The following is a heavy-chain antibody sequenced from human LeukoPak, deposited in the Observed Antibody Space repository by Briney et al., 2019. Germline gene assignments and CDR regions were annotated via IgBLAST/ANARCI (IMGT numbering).Heavy chain of an antibody. Sequence: PGGSLRLSCAASGFTFSSYAMRWVRQAPGKGLEWVSSIRSSGVNTYYADSVKGRFTISRDNSKNTLYLQMNSLRAEDTAVYYFAKGSGLYYESSGYPDYWGQGTLVTVSS. CDR1: GFTFSSYA. CDR3: AKGSGLYYESSGYPDY. D-gene: IGHD3-22*01. V-gene: IGHV3-23*01. CDR2: IRSSGVNT. J-gene: IGHJ4*02.